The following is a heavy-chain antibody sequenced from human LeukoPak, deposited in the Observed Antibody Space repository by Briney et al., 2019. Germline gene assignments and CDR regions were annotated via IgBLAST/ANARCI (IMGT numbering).Heavy chain of an antibody. CDR2: IFYSGST. J-gene: IGHJ4*02. Sequence: PSVILSLTCTVSGGSISSYYWSWIRQPPGKGLEWIGYIFYSGSTYYNPSLRSRVTISVDTSRNQFSLRLTSVTAADTAVYYCARGQGGNYYLNYFDYWGQGALVTVSS. CDR3: ARGQGGNYYLNYFDY. D-gene: IGHD1-26*01. CDR1: GGSISSYY. V-gene: IGHV4-59*12.